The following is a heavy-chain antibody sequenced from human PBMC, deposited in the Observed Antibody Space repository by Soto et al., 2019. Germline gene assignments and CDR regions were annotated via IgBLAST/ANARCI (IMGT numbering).Heavy chain of an antibody. Sequence: LRLSCAASGFTFSSYAMHWVRQAPGKGLEWVAVISYDGSNKYYADSVKGRFTISRDNSKNTLYLQMNSLRAEDTAVYYCARDPYSSGWYDYWGQGTLVTVSS. D-gene: IGHD6-19*01. J-gene: IGHJ4*02. V-gene: IGHV3-30-3*01. CDR1: GFTFSSYA. CDR3: ARDPYSSGWYDY. CDR2: ISYDGSNK.